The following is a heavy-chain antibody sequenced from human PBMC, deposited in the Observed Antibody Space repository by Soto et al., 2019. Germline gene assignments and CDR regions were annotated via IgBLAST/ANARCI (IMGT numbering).Heavy chain of an antibody. J-gene: IGHJ4*02. CDR3: ARERGPISMVRGVIINGPSYLDY. V-gene: IGHV3-30-3*01. CDR2: ISYDGSNK. D-gene: IGHD3-10*01. Sequence: QVQLVESGGGVVQPGRSLRLSCAASGFTFSSYAMHWVRQAPGKGLEWVAVISYDGSNKYYADSVKGRFTISRDNSKNTLYLQMNSLRAEDTAVYYCARERGPISMVRGVIINGPSYLDYWGQGTLVTVSS. CDR1: GFTFSSYA.